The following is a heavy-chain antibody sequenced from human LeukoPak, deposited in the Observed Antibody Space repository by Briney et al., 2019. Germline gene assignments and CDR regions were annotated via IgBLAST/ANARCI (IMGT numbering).Heavy chain of an antibody. CDR2: IYHSGST. D-gene: IGHD2-21*02. V-gene: IGHV4-30-2*01. J-gene: IGHJ4*02. Sequence: SETLSLTCAVSGGSISSGGYSWSWIRQPPGKGLEWIGYIYHSGSTYYNPSLKSRVTISVDRSKNQFSLKLSSVTAADTAVYYCARINCGGDCYIDYWGQGTLVTVSS. CDR1: GGSISSGGYS. CDR3: ARINCGGDCYIDY.